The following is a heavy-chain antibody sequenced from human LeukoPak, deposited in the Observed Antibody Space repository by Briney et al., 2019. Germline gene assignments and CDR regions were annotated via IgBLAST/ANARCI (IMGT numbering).Heavy chain of an antibody. J-gene: IGHJ4*02. CDR2: IYPGDSDT. Sequence: GASLQISCKGSGYGFTSYWIGWVRQLPGKGLEWMGIIYPGDSDTRYSPSFQGQVTISADKSITTAYLQWSSLKASDTAIYYCARRAAAAGTVYYYFDYWGQGTLVTVSS. V-gene: IGHV5-51*01. CDR1: GYGFTSYW. CDR3: ARRAAAAGTVYYYFDY. D-gene: IGHD6-13*01.